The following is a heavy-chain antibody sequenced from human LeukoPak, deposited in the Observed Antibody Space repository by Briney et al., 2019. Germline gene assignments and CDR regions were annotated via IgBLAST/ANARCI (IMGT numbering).Heavy chain of an antibody. CDR2: ISSSSSYI. D-gene: IGHD6-13*01. V-gene: IGHV3-21*01. CDR3: AGLLGSWYSTFDAFDI. J-gene: IGHJ3*02. Sequence: GGSLRLSCAASGFTFSSYSMNWVRQAPGKGLEWVSSISSSSSYIYYADSVKGRFTISRDNAKNSLYLQMNCLRAEDTAVYYCAGLLGSWYSTFDAFDIWGQGTMVTVSS. CDR1: GFTFSSYS.